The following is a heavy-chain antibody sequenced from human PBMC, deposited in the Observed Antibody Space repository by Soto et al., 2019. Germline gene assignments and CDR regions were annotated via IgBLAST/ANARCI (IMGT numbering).Heavy chain of an antibody. CDR3: ARRIVATIEGFDY. Sequence: ASVKVSCKASGYTFTSYAMHWVRQAPGQRLEWMGWINAGNGNTKYSQKFQGRVTITRDTSASTAYMELSSLRSEDTAVYYCARRIVATIEGFDYWGQGTLVTVS. J-gene: IGHJ4*02. CDR1: GYTFTSYA. CDR2: INAGNGNT. V-gene: IGHV1-3*01. D-gene: IGHD5-12*01.